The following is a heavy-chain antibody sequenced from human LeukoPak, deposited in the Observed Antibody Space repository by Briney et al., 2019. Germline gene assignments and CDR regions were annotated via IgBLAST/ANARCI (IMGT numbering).Heavy chain of an antibody. J-gene: IGHJ4*02. CDR3: AREGSSSWYGGDY. V-gene: IGHV3-53*01. Sequence: GSLRLSCAASGFTVSSNYMSWVRQAPGKGLEWVSVIYSGGSTYYADSVKGRFTISRDNAKNSLYLQVNSLRAEDTAVYYCAREGSSSWYGGDYWGQGTLVTVSS. CDR1: GFTVSSNY. CDR2: IYSGGST. D-gene: IGHD6-13*01.